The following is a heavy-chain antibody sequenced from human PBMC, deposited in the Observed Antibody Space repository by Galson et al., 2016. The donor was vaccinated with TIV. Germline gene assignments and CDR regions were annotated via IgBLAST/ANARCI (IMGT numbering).Heavy chain of an antibody. V-gene: IGHV1-18*01. CDR3: ARYSSTSSRRFDY. Sequence: SVKVSCRASGCTFSNFAITWVRQAPGQGLEWMGYMSAYSGASNYAQEFQGRVTITTDTSTSTAYMELRNLRFDDTAVYYCARYSSTSSRRFDYWGQGTLVTVSA. CDR2: MSAYSGAS. CDR1: GCTFSNFA. D-gene: IGHD6-6*01. J-gene: IGHJ4*02.